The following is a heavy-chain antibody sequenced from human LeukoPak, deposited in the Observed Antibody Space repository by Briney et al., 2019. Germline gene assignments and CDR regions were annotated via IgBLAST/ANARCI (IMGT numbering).Heavy chain of an antibody. CDR3: AKDRLVVPAASVWFDP. D-gene: IGHD2-2*01. V-gene: IGHV3-74*01. J-gene: IGHJ5*02. CDR2: INSDGSST. CDR1: GFTFSSYW. Sequence: PGGSLRLSCAASGFTFSSYWMHWVRQAPGKGLVWVSRINSDGSSTSYADSVKGRFTISRDNAKNTLYLQMNSLRAEDTAVYYCAKDRLVVPAASVWFDPWGQGTLVTVSS.